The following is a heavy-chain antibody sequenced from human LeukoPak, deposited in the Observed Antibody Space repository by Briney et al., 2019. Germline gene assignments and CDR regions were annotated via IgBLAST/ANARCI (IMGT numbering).Heavy chain of an antibody. J-gene: IGHJ3*02. Sequence: ASVKVSCKASGYTFTSYDIKWVRQATGQGLEWMGWVNPNSGNTGYAQKFQGRVTMTRNTSISTAYMELSSLRSEDTAVYYCARPHKTTKTRSAKDAFDIWGQGTMVTVSS. CDR1: GYTFTSYD. CDR3: ARPHKTTKTRSAKDAFDI. CDR2: VNPNSGNT. D-gene: IGHD4-11*01. V-gene: IGHV1-8*01.